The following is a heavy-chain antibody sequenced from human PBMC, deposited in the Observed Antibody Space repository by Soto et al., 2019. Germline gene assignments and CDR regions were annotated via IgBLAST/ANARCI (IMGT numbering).Heavy chain of an antibody. J-gene: IGHJ4*02. CDR2: IGDSGGDT. D-gene: IGHD1-1*01. CDR1: GFTVSSYA. Sequence: EVQLLESGGGLVQPGGSLRLSCAASGFTVSSYAMSWVRQAPGKGLEWVSGIGDSGGDTYYADSVKGRFTISRDTSKNTLYLQMNSLRAEDTAVYYCAKELERHYDFHYWGQGTLVTVSS. V-gene: IGHV3-23*01. CDR3: AKELERHYDFHY.